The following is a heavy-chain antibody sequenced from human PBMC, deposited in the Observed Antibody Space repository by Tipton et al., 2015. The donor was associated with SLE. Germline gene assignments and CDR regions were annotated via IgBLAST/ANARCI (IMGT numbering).Heavy chain of an antibody. V-gene: IGHV4-59*12. CDR3: ARGAVVIPAATHFDY. Sequence: TLSLTCTVSGGSISNYYWSWIRQPPGKGLEWIGYIYYSGSTNYNPSLKSRVTISVDTSKNQFSLKLTSVTAADTAVYYCARGAVVIPAATHFDYWGQGTLVTVSS. D-gene: IGHD2-15*01. CDR2: IYYSGST. J-gene: IGHJ4*02. CDR1: GGSISNYY.